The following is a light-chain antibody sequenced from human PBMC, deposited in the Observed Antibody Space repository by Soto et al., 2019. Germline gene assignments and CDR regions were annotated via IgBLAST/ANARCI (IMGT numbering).Light chain of an antibody. Sequence: AIQMTQSPSSLSASVGDRVTITCRASQGIRNDLGWFQQKPGKAPKLLIYAASSLQSGVPSRFSGSGSGTDFTLTISSLPPEDFATYYCLQDYNYPWTFGQGTKVEIK. J-gene: IGKJ1*01. CDR1: QGIRND. CDR3: LQDYNYPWT. CDR2: AAS. V-gene: IGKV1-6*01.